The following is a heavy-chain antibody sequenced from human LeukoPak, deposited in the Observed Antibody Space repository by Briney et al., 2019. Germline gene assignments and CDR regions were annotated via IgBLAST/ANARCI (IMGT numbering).Heavy chain of an antibody. V-gene: IGHV4-39*07. CDR3: ARDILATSIAAPYY. CDR1: GGSISSSTYY. D-gene: IGHD6-13*01. CDR2: IFYSGRT. J-gene: IGHJ4*02. Sequence: SETLSLTCTVSGGSISSSTYYWGWIRQPPGKGREWIGSIFYSGRTYYNPSLKSRVPMSVDTSKNQFSLRLSSVNAADTAVYYCARDILATSIAAPYYWGQGTLVTVSS.